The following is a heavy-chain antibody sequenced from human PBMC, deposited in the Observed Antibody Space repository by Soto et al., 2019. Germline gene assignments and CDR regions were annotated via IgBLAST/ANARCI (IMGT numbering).Heavy chain of an antibody. CDR1: GYTFTGYY. D-gene: IGHD3-22*01. CDR2: INAHNGDT. J-gene: IGHJ3*02. Sequence: ASVKVSCKASGYTFTGYYFHWVRQAPGQGLEWMGWINAHNGDTNNAQKFQGRVTMTRDTSINTAYMELSRLRSDDTAVYFCARERYYDSSGDYGFDIWGQGPTVTV. V-gene: IGHV1-2*02. CDR3: ARERYYDSSGDYGFDI.